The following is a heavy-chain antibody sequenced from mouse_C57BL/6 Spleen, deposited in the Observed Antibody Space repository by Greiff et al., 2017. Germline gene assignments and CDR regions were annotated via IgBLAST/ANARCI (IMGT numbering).Heavy chain of an antibody. CDR2: LSSGGSYT. CDR3: ARQVYAWFAY. CDR1: GFTFSSYG. J-gene: IGHJ3*01. D-gene: IGHD2-3*01. Sequence: EVKLVESGGDLVKPGGSLKLSCAASGFTFSSYGMSWVRQTPDKRLEWVATLSSGGSYTYYPDSVKGRFTISRDNAKNTLYLQMSSLKSEDTAMYYGARQVYAWFAYWGQGTLVTVSA. V-gene: IGHV5-6*01.